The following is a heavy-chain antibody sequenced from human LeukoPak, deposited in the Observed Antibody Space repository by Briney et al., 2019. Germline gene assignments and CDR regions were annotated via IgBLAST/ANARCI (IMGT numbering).Heavy chain of an antibody. V-gene: IGHV4-61*09. Sequence: KPSQTLSLTCTVSGDSISSGSYYWSWIRQPAGKGLEWIGHIYRSGSTNYNASLKSRVTISVDTSKNQFSLKLSSVTAADTAVCYCPRVYYDSSGYYEAFQHWGQGTL. J-gene: IGHJ1*01. CDR1: GDSISSGSYY. CDR3: PRVYYDSSGYYEAFQH. CDR2: IYRSGST. D-gene: IGHD3-22*01.